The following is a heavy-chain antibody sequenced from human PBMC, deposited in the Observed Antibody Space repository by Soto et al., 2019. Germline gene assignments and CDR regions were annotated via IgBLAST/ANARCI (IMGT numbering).Heavy chain of an antibody. Sequence: GGSLRLSCAASGFTFSSYAMGWVRQAPGKGLEWVSAISASGGDTYYADSVKGRFTISRDSSKNTLFLQMNSLRAEDTAVYYCAKESLNGYFDYWGQGTLVTVSS. CDR3: AKESLNGYFDY. D-gene: IGHD2-8*01. CDR2: ISASGGDT. CDR1: GFTFSSYA. V-gene: IGHV3-23*01. J-gene: IGHJ4*02.